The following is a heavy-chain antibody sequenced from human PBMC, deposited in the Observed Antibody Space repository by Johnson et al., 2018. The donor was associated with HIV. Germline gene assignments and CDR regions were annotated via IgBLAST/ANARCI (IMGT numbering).Heavy chain of an antibody. CDR3: ARAHDAFDI. V-gene: IGHV3-64*04. J-gene: IGHJ3*02. CDR2: ISSDGYYT. CDR1: GFIFSSYA. Sequence: QEQLVESGGGLVQPGGSLRLSCAASGFIFSSYAMHWVRQAPGKGLQYVSAISSDGYYTKYADSVKGRFTISRDNSKNTLYLQMNSLRAEDTAVYYCARAHDAFDIWGQGTMVTVSS.